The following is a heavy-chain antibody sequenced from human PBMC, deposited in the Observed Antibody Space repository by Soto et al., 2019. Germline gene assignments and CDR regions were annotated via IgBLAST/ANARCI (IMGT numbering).Heavy chain of an antibody. CDR3: ARVGKGSGSDYWRDY. J-gene: IGHJ4*02. V-gene: IGHV1-69*02. Sequence: QVQLVQSGAEVKKPGSSVKVSCKASGGTFSSYTISWVRQAPGQGLEWMGRIIPILGIANYAQKFQGRVTITADKSTSTAYMELSSLRSEDTAVYYCARVGKGSGSDYWRDYWGQGTLVTVSS. D-gene: IGHD3-10*01. CDR2: IIPILGIA. CDR1: GGTFSSYT.